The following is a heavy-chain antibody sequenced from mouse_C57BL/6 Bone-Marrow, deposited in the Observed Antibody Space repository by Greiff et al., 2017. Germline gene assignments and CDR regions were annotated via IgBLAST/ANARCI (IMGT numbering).Heavy chain of an antibody. V-gene: IGHV1-50*01. D-gene: IGHD3-1*01. Sequence: QVQLQQPGAELVKPGASVKLSCKASGYTFTSYWMQWVKQRPGQGLEWIGEIDPSDSYTNYNQKFKGKATLTVDTSSSTAYMQLSSLTSEDSAVYYCARSGPFGYWGQGTLVTVSA. CDR3: ARSGPFGY. CDR2: IDPSDSYT. J-gene: IGHJ3*01. CDR1: GYTFTSYW.